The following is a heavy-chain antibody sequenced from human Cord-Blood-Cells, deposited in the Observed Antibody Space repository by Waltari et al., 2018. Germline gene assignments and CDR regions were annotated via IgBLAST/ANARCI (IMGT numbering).Heavy chain of an antibody. CDR1: GGTFSSYA. Sequence: QVQLVQSGAEVKKPGSSVKVSCKASGGTFSSYAISWVRQAPAHGLEWMGGIIPIFGTANYAQKFQGRVTITADESTSTAYMELSSLRSEDTAVYYCARVGGRYCSGGSCYYFDYWGQGTLVTVSS. J-gene: IGHJ4*02. D-gene: IGHD2-15*01. CDR2: IIPIFGTA. V-gene: IGHV1-69*01. CDR3: ARVGGRYCSGGSCYYFDY.